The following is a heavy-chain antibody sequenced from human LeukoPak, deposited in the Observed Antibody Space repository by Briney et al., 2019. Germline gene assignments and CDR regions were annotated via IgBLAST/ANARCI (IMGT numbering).Heavy chain of an antibody. J-gene: IGHJ6*02. D-gene: IGHD4-17*01. CDR2: ISYDGSNK. CDR3: AKDGDSYYYYYGMDV. CDR1: GFTFSSYG. Sequence: GGSLRLSCAASGFTFSSYGMQWVRQAPGKGLEWVAVISYDGSNKYYADSVKGRFTISRDNSKNTLYLQMNSLRAEDTAVYYCAKDGDSYYYYYGMDVWGQGTTVTVSS. V-gene: IGHV3-30*18.